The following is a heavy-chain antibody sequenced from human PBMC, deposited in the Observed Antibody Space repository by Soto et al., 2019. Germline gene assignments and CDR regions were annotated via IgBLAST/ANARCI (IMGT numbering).Heavy chain of an antibody. V-gene: IGHV1-69*01. CDR1: GGGNLRDYR. J-gene: IGHJ4*02. CDR2: IIPKLGSA. CDR3: ARGGDGYNFGVVY. D-gene: IGHD2-21*01. Sequence: QVQLVQSGAEVKEPGSSVKVSCKASGGGNLRDYRTTWERREPGQGREWMGGIIPKLGSANYAQNFQGRVTVTADESTNTVYMELRSLRSDDTVVYYGARGGDGYNFGVVYWGQGTPATVSS.